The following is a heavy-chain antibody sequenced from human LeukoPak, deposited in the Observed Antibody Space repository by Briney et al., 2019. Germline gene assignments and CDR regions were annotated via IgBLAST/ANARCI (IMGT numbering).Heavy chain of an antibody. CDR3: ARGRGSSGSNDY. CDR2: IYYSGST. J-gene: IGHJ4*02. Sequence: KPSETLSLTCTVSGGSISSYYWSWIRQPPGKGLEWIGYIYYSGSTNYNPSLKSRVTISVDTSKNQFSLKLSSVTAADTAAYYCARGRGSSGSNDYWGQGTLVTVSS. CDR1: GGSISSYY. V-gene: IGHV4-59*01. D-gene: IGHD3-22*01.